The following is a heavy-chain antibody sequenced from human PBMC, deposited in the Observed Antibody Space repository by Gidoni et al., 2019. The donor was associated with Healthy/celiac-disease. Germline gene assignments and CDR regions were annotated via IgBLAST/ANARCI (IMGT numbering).Heavy chain of an antibody. CDR1: GFTFSSYS. CDR3: ARHIVVEVFDI. Sequence: RLSCAASGFTFSSYSMNWVRQAPGKGLEWVSSISSSSSYIYYADSVKGRFTISRDNAKNSLYLQMNSLRAEDTAVYYCARHIVVEVFDIWGQGTMVTVSS. J-gene: IGHJ3*02. V-gene: IGHV3-21*01. CDR2: ISSSSSYI. D-gene: IGHD2-2*01.